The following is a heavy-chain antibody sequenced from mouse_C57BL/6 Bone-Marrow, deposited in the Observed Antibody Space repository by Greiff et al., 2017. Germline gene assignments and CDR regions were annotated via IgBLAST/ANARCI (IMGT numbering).Heavy chain of an antibody. CDR1: GYAFSSSW. CDR2: IYPGDGDT. Sequence: QVQLQQSGPELVKPGASVKISCKASGYAFSSSWMNWVKQRPGKGLEWLGRIYPGDGDTNYNGKFKGKATLTADKSSSTAYMQLSSLTSEDSAVYFCARRDYDYLYYYAMDYWGQGTSVTVSS. D-gene: IGHD2-4*01. V-gene: IGHV1-82*01. J-gene: IGHJ4*01. CDR3: ARRDYDYLYYYAMDY.